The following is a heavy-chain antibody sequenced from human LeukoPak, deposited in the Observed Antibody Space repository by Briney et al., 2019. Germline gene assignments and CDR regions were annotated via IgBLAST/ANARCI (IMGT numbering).Heavy chain of an antibody. Sequence: GASVKVSCKTSGFTFISSAVQWVRQARGQRLEWIGWIVVGSGNTNYAQKFQERATITRDMSTSTAYMELSSLRSEDTAVYYCAADPSYSSGYRYYFDYWGQGTLVTVSS. V-gene: IGHV1-58*01. J-gene: IGHJ4*02. CDR2: IVVGSGNT. CDR3: AADPSYSSGYRYYFDY. CDR1: GFTFISSA. D-gene: IGHD3-22*01.